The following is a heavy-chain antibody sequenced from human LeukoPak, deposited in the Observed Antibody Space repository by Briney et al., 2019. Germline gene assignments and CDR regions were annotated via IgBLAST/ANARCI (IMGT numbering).Heavy chain of an antibody. CDR3: ARVGCSSTSCYAPGYFDL. J-gene: IGHJ2*01. D-gene: IGHD2-2*01. CDR2: IKQDGSEK. CDR1: GFTFSSYW. V-gene: IGHV3-7*01. Sequence: PGGSLRLSCAASGFTFSSYWMSWVRQAPGKGLEWVANIKQDGSEKYYVDSVKGRFTISRDNAKNSLYLQMNSLRAEDTAVYYCARVGCSSTSCYAPGYFDLWGRGTLVTVSS.